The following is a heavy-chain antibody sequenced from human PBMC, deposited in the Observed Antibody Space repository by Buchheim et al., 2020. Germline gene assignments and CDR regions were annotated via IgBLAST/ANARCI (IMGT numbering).Heavy chain of an antibody. Sequence: QVQLVESGGGVVQPGRSLRLSCAASGFTFSSYAMHWVRQAPGKGLEWVAVISYDGSNKYYADSVKGRFTISRDNSKNPLYLQMSSLRAEETAVYYWAGDLSGSYYYWGQGTL. CDR2: ISYDGSNK. CDR3: AGDLSGSYYY. CDR1: GFTFSSYA. V-gene: IGHV3-30-3*01. J-gene: IGHJ4*02. D-gene: IGHD1-26*01.